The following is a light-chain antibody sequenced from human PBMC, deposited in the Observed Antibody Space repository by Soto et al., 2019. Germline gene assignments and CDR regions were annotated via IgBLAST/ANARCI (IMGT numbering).Light chain of an antibody. CDR3: QHSNCH. V-gene: IGKV1-5*01. Sequence: DLQMTQSPSILSASVGDGVTITCRASQSIGKWLAWYQQKPGKAPKVLIYDASTLESGVPSRVSGGRSGTEFALSISSLQPDDLANYYCQHSNCHFGGGTKVYIQ. CDR2: DAS. CDR1: QSIGKW. J-gene: IGKJ4*01.